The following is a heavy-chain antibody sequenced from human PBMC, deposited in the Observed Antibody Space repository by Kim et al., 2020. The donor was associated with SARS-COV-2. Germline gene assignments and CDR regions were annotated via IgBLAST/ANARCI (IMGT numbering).Heavy chain of an antibody. CDR3: ARHGRLRFLEWGY. D-gene: IGHD3-3*01. CDR1: GYSFTSYW. CDR2: IDPSDSYT. Sequence: GESLKISCKGSGYSFTSYWISWVRQMPGKGLEWMGRIDPSDSYTNYSPSFQGHVTISADKSISTAYLQWSSLKASDTAMYYCARHGRLRFLEWGYWGQGTLVTVSS. V-gene: IGHV5-10-1*01. J-gene: IGHJ4*02.